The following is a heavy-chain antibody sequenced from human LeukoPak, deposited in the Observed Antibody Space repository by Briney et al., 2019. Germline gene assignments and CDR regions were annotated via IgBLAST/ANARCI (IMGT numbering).Heavy chain of an antibody. CDR2: IDWDDDK. Sequence: SGPALVKPTQTLTLTCTFSGFSLSTSGMRVSWIRPPPGKALEWLARIDWDDDKFYSTSLKTRLTISKDTSKNQVVLTMTNMDPVDTATYYCARIYSSGWYDYWGQGTLVTVSS. J-gene: IGHJ4*02. CDR1: GFSLSTSGMR. CDR3: ARIYSSGWYDY. V-gene: IGHV2-70*04. D-gene: IGHD6-19*01.